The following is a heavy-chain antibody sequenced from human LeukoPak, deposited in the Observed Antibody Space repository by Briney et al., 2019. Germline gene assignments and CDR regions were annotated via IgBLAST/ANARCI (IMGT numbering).Heavy chain of an antibody. CDR2: INHSGST. V-gene: IGHV4-34*01. CDR1: GGSFSGYY. J-gene: IGHJ4*02. CDR3: ARGGRARLDY. Sequence: SETLSLTCAVYGGSFSGYYWGWIRQPPGKGLEWIGEINHSGSTNYNPSLKSRVTISVGTSKNQFSLKLSSATAADTAVYYCARGGRARLDYWGQGTLVTVSS. D-gene: IGHD1-26*01.